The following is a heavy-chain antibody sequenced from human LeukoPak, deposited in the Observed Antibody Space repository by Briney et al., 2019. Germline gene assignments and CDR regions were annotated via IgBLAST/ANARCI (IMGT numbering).Heavy chain of an antibody. D-gene: IGHD3-3*01. CDR3: ARGYYDFWSGYFDY. Sequence: PETLSLTCAVYGGSFSGYYWSWIRQPPGKGLEWTGEINHSGSTNYNPSLKSRVTISVDTSKNQFSLKLSSVTAADTAVYYCARGYYDFWSGYFDYWGQGTLVTVSS. V-gene: IGHV4-34*01. J-gene: IGHJ4*02. CDR2: INHSGST. CDR1: GGSFSGYY.